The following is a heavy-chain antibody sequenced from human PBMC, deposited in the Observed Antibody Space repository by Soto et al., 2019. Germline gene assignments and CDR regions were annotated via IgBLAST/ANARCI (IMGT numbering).Heavy chain of an antibody. CDR2: IIPIFGTA. Sequence: SSVKVSCKASGGTFSSYAISWVRQAPGQGLEWMGGIIPIFGTANYAQKFQGRVTITADESTSTAYMELSSLRSEDTAVYYCARDYMNNYYYGMDSWGQGTTVTVSS. J-gene: IGHJ6*02. CDR3: ARDYMNNYYYGMDS. CDR1: GGTFSSYA. V-gene: IGHV1-69*13. D-gene: IGHD3-10*01.